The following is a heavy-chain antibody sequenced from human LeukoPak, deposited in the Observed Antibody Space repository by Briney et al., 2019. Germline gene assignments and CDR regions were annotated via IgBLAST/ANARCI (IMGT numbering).Heavy chain of an antibody. D-gene: IGHD3-10*01. Sequence: GGSLRLSCAASGFTFSNACMSWVRQAPGKGLEWVGHIKGKTDGGTTDYAAPVQGRFTISRDDSKNTLFLQMNSLRTEDTAVYYCARDPARGAEWDWFDPWGQGTLVTVSS. CDR3: ARDPARGAEWDWFDP. J-gene: IGHJ5*02. CDR1: GFTFSNAC. V-gene: IGHV3-15*01. CDR2: IKGKTDGGTT.